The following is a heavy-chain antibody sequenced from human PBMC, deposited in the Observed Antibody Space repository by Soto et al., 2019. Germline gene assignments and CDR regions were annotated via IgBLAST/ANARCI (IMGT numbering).Heavy chain of an antibody. Sequence: GGALRLSCAASGFTFSSYSMSWFRHAPGKRLEWVSSISAIGDRVYHADSVKGRFTVSRDNSKNTLYLQMNSLRAEDTAVYYCARFSRSAGDCHQDLWGRGTLVTVSS. CDR3: ARFSRSAGDCHQDL. CDR2: ISAIGDRV. D-gene: IGHD2-21*02. J-gene: IGHJ5*02. V-gene: IGHV3-23*01. CDR1: GFTFSSYS.